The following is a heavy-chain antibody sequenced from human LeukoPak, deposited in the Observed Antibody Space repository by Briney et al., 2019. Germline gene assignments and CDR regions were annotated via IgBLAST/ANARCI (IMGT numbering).Heavy chain of an antibody. CDR1: GGTFSSYA. D-gene: IGHD4-17*01. CDR3: ARDPTTVTPYYFDY. CDR2: IIPIFGTA. Sequence: VSCKASGGTFSSYAISWVRQAPGQGLEWMGRIIPIFGTANYAQKFQGRVTITTDESTSTAYMELSSLRSEDTAVYYCARDPTTVTPYYFDYWGQGTLVTVSS. J-gene: IGHJ4*02. V-gene: IGHV1-69*05.